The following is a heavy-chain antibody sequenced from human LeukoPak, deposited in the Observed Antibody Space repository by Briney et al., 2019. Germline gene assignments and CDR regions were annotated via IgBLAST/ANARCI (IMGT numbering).Heavy chain of an antibody. Sequence: PGGSLRLSCAASGFTFAKYWMTWVRQAPGKGLEWVGNIKQDGSDKNYMDSVKGRFTISRDNAKNSLYLQMNSLRAEDTAVYYCARAGSGYSSSSNYWGQGTLVTVSS. CDR1: GFTFAKYW. D-gene: IGHD6-6*01. V-gene: IGHV3-7*01. J-gene: IGHJ4*02. CDR2: IKQDGSDK. CDR3: ARAGSGYSSSSNY.